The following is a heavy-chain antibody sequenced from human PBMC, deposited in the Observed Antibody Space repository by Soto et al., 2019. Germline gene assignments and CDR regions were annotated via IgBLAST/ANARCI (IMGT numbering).Heavy chain of an antibody. CDR1: GYTFTSYA. CDR2: INAGNGNT. D-gene: IGHD2-2*01. Sequence: QVQLVQSGAEVKKPGASVKVSCKASGYTFTSYAMHWVRQAPGQRIEWMGWINAGNGNTKYSQKFQGRVTITRDTAASTGNRVRSSLSSEDTPVYYWASGTCITRCPDYRGQGTLVTVSS. CDR3: ASGTCITRCPDY. J-gene: IGHJ4*02. V-gene: IGHV1-3*01.